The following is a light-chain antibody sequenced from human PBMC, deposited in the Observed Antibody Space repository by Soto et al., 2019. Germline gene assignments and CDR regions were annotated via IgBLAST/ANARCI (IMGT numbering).Light chain of an antibody. Sequence: EIVLTQSPGTLSLSPGERATLSCRARQSGSNNYLAWYQQNPGPAPRILSSGASTRATRIPDRFSGSGSGTDFTLTISRLEPEDFAVYYCQQYGSSGTFGQGTKVDIK. CDR3: QQYGSSGT. J-gene: IGKJ1*01. V-gene: IGKV3-20*01. CDR1: QSGSNNY. CDR2: GAS.